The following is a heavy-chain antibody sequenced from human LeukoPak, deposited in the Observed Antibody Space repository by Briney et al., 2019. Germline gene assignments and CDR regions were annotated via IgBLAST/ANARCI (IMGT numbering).Heavy chain of an antibody. D-gene: IGHD3-10*01. J-gene: IGHJ6*02. Sequence: GSLKISCAASGFTVSSNYMSWVRQAPGKGLEWVSVIYSGGSTYYADSVKGRFTISRDNSKNTLYLQMNSLRAEDTAVYYCARERAELLWFGEYYYYGMDVWGQGTTVTVSS. V-gene: IGHV3-53*01. CDR2: IYSGGST. CDR3: ARERAELLWFGEYYYYGMDV. CDR1: GFTVSSNY.